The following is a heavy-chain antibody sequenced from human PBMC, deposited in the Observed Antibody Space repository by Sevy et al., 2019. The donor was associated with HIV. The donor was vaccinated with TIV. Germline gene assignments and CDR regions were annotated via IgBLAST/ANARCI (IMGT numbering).Heavy chain of an antibody. Sequence: GGSLRLSCAASGFTFSSYAMHWVRQAPGKGLEWVAVISYDGSNKYYADSVKGRFTISRDKSKNTLYLQMNSLRAEDKAVYYWERVREGGEYCSSTSCYLAYYYGMDVWGQGTTVTVSS. V-gene: IGHV3-30-3*01. CDR1: GFTFSSYA. CDR3: ERVREGGEYCSSTSCYLAYYYGMDV. J-gene: IGHJ6*02. D-gene: IGHD2-2*01. CDR2: ISYDGSNK.